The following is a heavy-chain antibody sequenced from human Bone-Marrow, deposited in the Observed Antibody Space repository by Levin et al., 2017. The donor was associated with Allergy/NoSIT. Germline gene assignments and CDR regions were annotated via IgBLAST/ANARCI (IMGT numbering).Heavy chain of an antibody. CDR1: GFTISNFG. CDR2: ISYDGSNV. J-gene: IGHJ4*02. Sequence: GGSLRLSCAASGFTISNFGMHWVRQAPGKGLEWVAVISYDGSNVNYGDFVDGRFTISRDNSRNTLYLQVNSLRAEDTAIYYCARGSREFDYWGQGIQVTVSS. V-gene: IGHV3-30*03. D-gene: IGHD1-26*01. CDR3: ARGSREFDY.